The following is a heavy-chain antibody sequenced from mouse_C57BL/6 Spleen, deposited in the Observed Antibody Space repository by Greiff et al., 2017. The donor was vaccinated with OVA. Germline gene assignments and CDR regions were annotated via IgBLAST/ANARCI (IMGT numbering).Heavy chain of an antibody. CDR1: GYAFSSSW. V-gene: IGHV1-82*01. Sequence: VQGVESGPELVKPGASVKISCKASGYAFSSSWMNWVKQRPGKGLEWIGRIYPGDGDTNYNGKFKGKATLTADKSSSTAYMQLSSLTSEDSAVYFCYGNYDWFAYWGQGTLVTVSA. D-gene: IGHD2-1*01. J-gene: IGHJ3*01. CDR2: IYPGDGDT. CDR3: YGNYDWFAY.